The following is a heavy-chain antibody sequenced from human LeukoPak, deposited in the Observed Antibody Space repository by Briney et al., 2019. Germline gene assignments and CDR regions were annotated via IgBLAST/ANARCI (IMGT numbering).Heavy chain of an antibody. Sequence: PGRSLRLSCAASGFTFSSYGMHWVRQAPGKGLEWVAVIWYDGSNKYYADSVKGRFTISRDNSKNTLYLQMNSLRAEDTAVYYCAAGSSRFDYWGQGTLVTVSS. CDR3: AAGSSRFDY. D-gene: IGHD6-13*01. CDR2: IWYDGSNK. J-gene: IGHJ4*02. CDR1: GFTFSSYG. V-gene: IGHV3-33*01.